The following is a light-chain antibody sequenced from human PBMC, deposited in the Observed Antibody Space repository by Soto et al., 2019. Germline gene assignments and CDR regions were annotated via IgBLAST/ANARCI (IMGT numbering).Light chain of an antibody. V-gene: IGKV1-8*01. CDR3: QQYYSYSWT. CDR1: QGISSY. J-gene: IGKJ1*01. Sequence: AIRMTQSPSSLSASTGDRVTITCRASQGISSYLAWYQQKPGKAPKLLIYAASTLQSGVPSRFSGSGSGTDFTLTISCLQSEDFATYYCQQYYSYSWTFGRGTKVEIK. CDR2: AAS.